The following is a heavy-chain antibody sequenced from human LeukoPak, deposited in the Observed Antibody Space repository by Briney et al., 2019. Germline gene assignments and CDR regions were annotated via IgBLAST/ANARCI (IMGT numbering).Heavy chain of an antibody. CDR1: GGTFSSYA. D-gene: IGHD3-22*01. Sequence: SVKVSCKASGGTFSSYAISWVRQAPEQGLEWMGGIIPIFGTANYAQKFQGRVTITTDESTSTAYMELSSLRSEDTAVYYCARDYYDSSGYFGYWGQGTLVTVSS. CDR3: ARDYYDSSGYFGY. J-gene: IGHJ4*02. V-gene: IGHV1-69*05. CDR2: IIPIFGTA.